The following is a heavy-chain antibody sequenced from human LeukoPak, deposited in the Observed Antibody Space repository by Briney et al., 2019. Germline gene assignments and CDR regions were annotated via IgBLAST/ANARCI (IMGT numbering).Heavy chain of an antibody. CDR3: ARVVDDYDSGGYSWFDF. V-gene: IGHV3-74*01. CDR2: VNSDGSST. CDR1: GFTFSSSW. Sequence: GGSLRLSCAASGFTFSSSWMHWVRQAPGKGLEWVSRVNSDGSSTTYADSVKGRFTISRDNAKDTLYLQMNSLRAEDTAVYCCARVVDDYDSGGYSWFDFWGQGALVTVSS. J-gene: IGHJ4*02. D-gene: IGHD3-22*01.